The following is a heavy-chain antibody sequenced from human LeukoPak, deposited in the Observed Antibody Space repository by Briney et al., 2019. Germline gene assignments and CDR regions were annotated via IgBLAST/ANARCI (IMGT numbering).Heavy chain of an antibody. CDR3: AKRGLIVGARDNYFDY. CDR2: ISGSGGST. V-gene: IGHV3-23*01. J-gene: IGHJ4*02. Sequence: GGSLRLSCAASGFTFSSYAMSWVRQAPGKGLEWVSAISGSGGSTYYADSVKGRFTISRDNSKNTLYLQMNSLRAEDTAVYYCAKRGLIVGARDNYFDYWGQGTLVTVSS. D-gene: IGHD1-26*01. CDR1: GFTFSSYA.